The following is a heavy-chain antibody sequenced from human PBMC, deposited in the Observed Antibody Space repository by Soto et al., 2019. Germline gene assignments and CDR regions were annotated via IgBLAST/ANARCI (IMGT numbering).Heavy chain of an antibody. CDR3: ARVKLDYFAY. CDR2: MNPNSGNT. V-gene: IGHV1-8*01. J-gene: IGHJ4*02. Sequence: ASVKVSCKASGYSFTSYDINWVRQATGQGLEWMGWMNPNSGNTAYAQKFQGRVTMTRNTSISAAYMELSSLRSEDTAVYYCARVKLDYFAYWGQGTLVTVSS. CDR1: GYSFTSYD.